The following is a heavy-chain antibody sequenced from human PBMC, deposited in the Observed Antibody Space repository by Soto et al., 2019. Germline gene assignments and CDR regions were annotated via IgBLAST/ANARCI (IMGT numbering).Heavy chain of an antibody. Sequence: PGGSLRLSCAASGFTFSSYGMHWVRQAPGKGLEWVAVIWYDGSNKYYADSVKGRFTISRDNSKNTLYLQMNSLRAEDTAVYYCAGAAAGPYYYYYGMDVWGQGTTVTVSS. CDR1: GFTFSSYG. D-gene: IGHD6-13*01. J-gene: IGHJ6*02. V-gene: IGHV3-33*01. CDR2: IWYDGSNK. CDR3: AGAAAGPYYYYYGMDV.